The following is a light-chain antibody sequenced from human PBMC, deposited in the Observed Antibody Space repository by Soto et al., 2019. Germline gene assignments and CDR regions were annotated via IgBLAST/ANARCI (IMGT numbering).Light chain of an antibody. CDR3: QHLTT. V-gene: IGKV3-20*01. Sequence: TVLTQSPGTMSLSPRERATLSCRASQSDDNKFLAWYQQEGDQVPRLLIYGATTRATGFPDRFSGSGFGTDFTLTISRLEPDDSAVYYCQHLTTFGQGTKVDI. CDR2: GAT. J-gene: IGKJ1*01. CDR1: QSDDNKF.